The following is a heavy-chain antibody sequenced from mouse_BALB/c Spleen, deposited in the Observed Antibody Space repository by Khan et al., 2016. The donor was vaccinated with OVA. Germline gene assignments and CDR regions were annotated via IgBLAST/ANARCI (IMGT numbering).Heavy chain of an antibody. CDR1: GFSLTKYG. CDR2: IWGDGST. V-gene: IGHV2-3*01. J-gene: IGHJ4*01. D-gene: IGHD2-4*01. Sequence: VQLQESGPGLVAPSQSLSITCTVSGFSLTKYGVSWVRQPPGKGLEWLGVIWGDGSTNYHSTLISRLSISKDNSKSQVFLKRNSLQTDGTATYYGAKYMIMTRYDGMDYWGQGTSVTVSS. CDR3: AKYMIMTRYDGMDY.